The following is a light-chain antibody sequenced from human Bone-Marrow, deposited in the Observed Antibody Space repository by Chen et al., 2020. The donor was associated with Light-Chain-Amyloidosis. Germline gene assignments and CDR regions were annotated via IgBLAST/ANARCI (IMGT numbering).Light chain of an antibody. V-gene: IGLV2-14*01. CDR3: SSSTITSTLV. Sequence: QSALTQPASVSGSPGQSITISCTGTSSDVGGDNHVSWYQQHPDKAPKLMIYEVTNRPSWVPARISGSKSHKTASLTISGLLTEGEAEYLCSSSTITSTLVFGSGTRVTVL. CDR2: EVT. CDR1: SSDVGGDNH. J-gene: IGLJ1*01.